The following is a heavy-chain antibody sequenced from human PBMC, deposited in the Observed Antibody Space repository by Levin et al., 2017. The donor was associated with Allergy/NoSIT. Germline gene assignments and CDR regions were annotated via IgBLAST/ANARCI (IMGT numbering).Heavy chain of an antibody. CDR2: IKQDGSEK. D-gene: IGHD5-18*01. Sequence: QAGGSLRLSCAASGFNFSTYWMSWVRQAPGKGLQWLANIKQDGSEKYSVDSVKGRFTISRDNAKKSLYLQMSSLRAEDTAVYYCARAPPYAAMIPYYFDYWGQGTLVIVSS. CDR3: ARAPPYAAMIPYYFDY. CDR1: GFNFSTYW. V-gene: IGHV3-7*01. J-gene: IGHJ4*02.